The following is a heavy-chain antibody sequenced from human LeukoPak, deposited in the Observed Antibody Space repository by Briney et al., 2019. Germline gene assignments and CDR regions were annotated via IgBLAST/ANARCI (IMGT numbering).Heavy chain of an antibody. Sequence: SGGSLRLSCAASGFTFSSYSMNWVRQAPGKGLEWVSSISSSSSYIYYADSVKGRFTISRDKAKNSLYLQMNSLRAEDTAVYYCARGKVTMVRGVITHFDYWGQGTLVTVSS. CDR2: ISSSSSYI. CDR1: GFTFSSYS. CDR3: ARGKVTMVRGVITHFDY. V-gene: IGHV3-21*01. J-gene: IGHJ4*02. D-gene: IGHD3-10*01.